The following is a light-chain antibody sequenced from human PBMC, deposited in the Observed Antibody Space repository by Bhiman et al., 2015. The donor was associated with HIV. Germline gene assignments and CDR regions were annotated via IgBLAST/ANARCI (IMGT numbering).Light chain of an antibody. CDR3: QVWDSSRDHMYV. CDR2: YDS. J-gene: IGLJ1*01. V-gene: IGLV3-21*04. CDR1: NLGTKS. Sequence: SYELTQPPSVSVAPGKTATITCGGDNLGTKSVHWYQQRPGQAPIMAIYYDSDRPSGIPERFSGSHSGNTATLTISRVEAGDEADYYCQVWDSSRDHMYVFGTGTKVTVV.